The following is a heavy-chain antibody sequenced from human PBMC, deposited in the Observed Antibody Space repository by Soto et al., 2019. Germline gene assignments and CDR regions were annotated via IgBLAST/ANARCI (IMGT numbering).Heavy chain of an antibody. CDR3: ARHVRVGATARGYYGMDV. Sequence: PSETLSLTCTVSCGSISSRSYYWGWIRQPPGKGLEWIGSIYYSGSTYYNPSLKSRVTISVDTSKNQFSLKLSSVTAADTAVYYCARHVRVGATARGYYGMDVWGQGTTVTVSS. CDR2: IYYSGST. CDR1: CGSISSRSYY. D-gene: IGHD1-26*01. V-gene: IGHV4-39*01. J-gene: IGHJ6*02.